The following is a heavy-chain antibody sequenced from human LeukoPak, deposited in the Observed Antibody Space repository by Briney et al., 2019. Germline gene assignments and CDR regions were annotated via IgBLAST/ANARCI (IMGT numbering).Heavy chain of an antibody. Sequence: ASVKVSCKASGGTFSSYAISWVRQAPGQGLEWMGRIIPIFGTANYAQKFQGRVTITTDESTSTAYMELSSLRSEDTAVYYCARDQGYYGSGSYYYGYWGQGTLVTVPS. CDR2: IIPIFGTA. CDR1: GGTFSSYA. CDR3: ARDQGYYGSGSYYYGY. D-gene: IGHD3-10*01. V-gene: IGHV1-69*05. J-gene: IGHJ4*02.